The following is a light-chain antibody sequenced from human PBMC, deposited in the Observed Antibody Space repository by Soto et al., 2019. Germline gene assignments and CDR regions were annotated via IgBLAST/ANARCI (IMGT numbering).Light chain of an antibody. Sequence: DIQMTQSPSSLSASVGNRVSISCRASQGITNHLAWYQQKPGKAPKVLIYAASTLQPGVPSRFSGSGSGTDFTLSINSLQPDDLATYYCQNYDSAPITFGQGTRLEIK. CDR3: QNYDSAPIT. CDR2: AAS. V-gene: IGKV1-27*01. J-gene: IGKJ5*01. CDR1: QGITNH.